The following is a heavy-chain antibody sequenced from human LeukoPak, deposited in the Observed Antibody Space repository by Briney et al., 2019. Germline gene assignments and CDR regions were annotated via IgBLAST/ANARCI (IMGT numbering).Heavy chain of an antibody. D-gene: IGHD3-10*01. CDR3: AREGPMLRGVTGGKIDY. J-gene: IGHJ4*02. CDR1: GFTFSSHG. CDR2: ISRSGNTV. V-gene: IGHV3-48*04. Sequence: PGGTLRLSCVASGFTFSSHGMNWVRQAPGKGLEWLSYISRSGNTVYYADSVKGRFTISRDNAKSSLYLQMNSLRAEDTAVYYCAREGPMLRGVTGGKIDYWGQGTLVTVSS.